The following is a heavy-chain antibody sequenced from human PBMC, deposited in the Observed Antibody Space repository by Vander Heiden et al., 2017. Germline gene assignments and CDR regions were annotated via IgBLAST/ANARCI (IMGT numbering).Heavy chain of an antibody. CDR1: GFIVSSNY. CDR2: IYSGGTT. V-gene: IGHV3-53*02. CDR3: AGSSYVSSSRLVFDY. D-gene: IGHD6-6*01. J-gene: IGHJ4*02. Sequence: EVQLVETGGGLIQPGGSLRLSCPASGFIVSSNYMTWVRQAPGKGLEWVSVIYSGGTTYYADSVRGRFTISRDNSKNTLYLQMNSLRAEDTAVYYCAGSSYVSSSRLVFDYWGQGTLVTVSS.